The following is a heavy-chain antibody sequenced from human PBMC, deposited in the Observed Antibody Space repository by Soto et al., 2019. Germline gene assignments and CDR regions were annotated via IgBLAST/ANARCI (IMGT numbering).Heavy chain of an antibody. CDR2: IIPLFGTG. J-gene: IGHJ4*02. CDR1: GGTFNNLA. V-gene: IGHV1-69*05. Sequence: SVKVSCKASGGTFNNLAISWVRQAPGQGLEWMGGIIPLFGTGNYAQKFQGRVTITRDTSASTAYMELRSLRSDDTAVYYCARDPEIIDFRGPGTLVTVSS. CDR3: ARDPEIIDF.